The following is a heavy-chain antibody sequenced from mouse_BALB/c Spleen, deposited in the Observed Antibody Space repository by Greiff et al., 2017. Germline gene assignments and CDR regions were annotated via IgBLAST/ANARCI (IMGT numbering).Heavy chain of an antibody. Sequence: EVQLVESGGGLVQPGGSLKLSCAASGFTFSSYGMSWVRQTPDKRLELVATINSNGGSTYYPDSVKGRFTISRDNAKNTLYLQMSSLKSEDTAMYYCARDRGTTVVAFDYWGQGTTLTVSS. V-gene: IGHV5-6-3*01. CDR2: INSNGGST. CDR1: GFTFSSYG. J-gene: IGHJ2*01. CDR3: ARDRGTTVVAFDY. D-gene: IGHD1-1*01.